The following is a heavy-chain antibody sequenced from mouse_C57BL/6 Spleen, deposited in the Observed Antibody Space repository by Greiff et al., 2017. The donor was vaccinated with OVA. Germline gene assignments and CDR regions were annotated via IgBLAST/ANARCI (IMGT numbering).Heavy chain of an antibody. CDR1: GYTFTSYW. D-gene: IGHD2-4*01. J-gene: IGHJ3*01. CDR2: INPSNGGT. Sequence: QVQLQQPGTELVKPGASVKLSCKASGYTFTSYWLHWVKQRPGQGLEWIGNINPSNGGTNYNEKFKSKATLTVDKSSSTAYMQLSSLTSEDSAVYYCASEDYEYARFAYWGQGTLVTVSA. V-gene: IGHV1-53*01. CDR3: ASEDYEYARFAY.